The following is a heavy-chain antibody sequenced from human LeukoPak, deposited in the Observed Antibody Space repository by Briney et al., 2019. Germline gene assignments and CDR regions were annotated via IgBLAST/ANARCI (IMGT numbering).Heavy chain of an antibody. CDR1: GGSISSYY. V-gene: IGHV4-39*01. D-gene: IGHD3-22*01. J-gene: IGHJ4*02. CDR3: ARHGSDYYDWYYFDY. CDR2: IYYSGST. Sequence: SETLSLTCTVSGGSISSYYWGWIRQPPGKGLEWIGSIYYSGSTYYNPSLKSRVTISVGTSKNQFSLKLSSVTAADTAVYYCARHGSDYYDWYYFDYWGQGTLVTVSS.